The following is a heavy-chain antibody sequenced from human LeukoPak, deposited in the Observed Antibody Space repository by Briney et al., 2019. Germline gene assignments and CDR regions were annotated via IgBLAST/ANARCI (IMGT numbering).Heavy chain of an antibody. Sequence: ASVKVSCKVSGYTLIELSIHWVRRDPGKGLEWMGGFDPEDGETIYAQKFQGRVTMTEDTSTDTAYMELSSLRSEDTAVYYCATGVRLYCSSTSCQSPFDYWGQGTLVTVSS. J-gene: IGHJ4*02. CDR3: ATGVRLYCSSTSCQSPFDY. CDR2: FDPEDGET. CDR1: GYTLIELS. V-gene: IGHV1-24*01. D-gene: IGHD2-2*01.